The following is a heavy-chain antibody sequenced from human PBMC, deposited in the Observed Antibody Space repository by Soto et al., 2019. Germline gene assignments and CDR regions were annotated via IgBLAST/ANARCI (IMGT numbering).Heavy chain of an antibody. V-gene: IGHV3-23*01. CDR3: AKGLGDRGNPYSFDY. Sequence: EVQVLESGGDLVQPGGSLRLSCAASGFTFGMYSMSWVRQAPGKGLEWVSGISGSGESTYYADSVKGRFTISRDNSKKTLYWQMYSLRANATAVYYGAKGLGDRGNPYSFDYGGKETLVTVSS. J-gene: IGHJ4*02. D-gene: IGHD3-16*01. CDR1: GFTFGMYS. CDR2: ISGSGEST.